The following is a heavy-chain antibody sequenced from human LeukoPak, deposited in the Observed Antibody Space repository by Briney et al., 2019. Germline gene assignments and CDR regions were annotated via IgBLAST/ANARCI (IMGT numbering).Heavy chain of an antibody. CDR1: GGSFSGYY. Sequence: SETLSLTCAVYGGSFSGYYWSWIRQPPGKGLEWIGEINHSGSTNYNPSLKSRVTISVDASKNQFSLKLSSVTAADTAVYYCARVQEDNYYYYYGMDVWGQGTTVTVSS. J-gene: IGHJ6*02. CDR3: ARVQEDNYYYYYGMDV. V-gene: IGHV4-34*01. CDR2: INHSGST. D-gene: IGHD1-1*01.